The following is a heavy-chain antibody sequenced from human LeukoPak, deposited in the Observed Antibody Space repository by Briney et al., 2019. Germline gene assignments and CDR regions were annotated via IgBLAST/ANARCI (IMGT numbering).Heavy chain of an antibody. CDR2: IYPDDSDT. Sequence: GESLKISCKGSGYSFTNYWIGWVRQMPGKGLEWMGIIYPDDSDTRYGPSFQGHVTILADKSISTASLHWSSLKASDTAMYYCARQSGSGSYGNFDYWGQGTLVTVSS. D-gene: IGHD3-10*01. CDR1: GYSFTNYW. V-gene: IGHV5-51*01. CDR3: ARQSGSGSYGNFDY. J-gene: IGHJ4*02.